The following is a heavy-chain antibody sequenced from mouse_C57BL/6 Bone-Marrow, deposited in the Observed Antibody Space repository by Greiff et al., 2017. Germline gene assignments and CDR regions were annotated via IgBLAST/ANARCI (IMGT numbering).Heavy chain of an antibody. CDR2: ISSGSSTI. D-gene: IGHD2-4*01. Sequence: EVHLVESGGGLVKPGGSLKLSCAASGFTFSDYGMHWVRQAPEKGLAWVAYISSGSSTIYYADTVKGRFTISRDNAKNTLFLQMTSLRSEDTAMYYCARPYDYDGDWYFDVWGTGTTVTVSS. V-gene: IGHV5-17*01. J-gene: IGHJ1*03. CDR3: ARPYDYDGDWYFDV. CDR1: GFTFSDYG.